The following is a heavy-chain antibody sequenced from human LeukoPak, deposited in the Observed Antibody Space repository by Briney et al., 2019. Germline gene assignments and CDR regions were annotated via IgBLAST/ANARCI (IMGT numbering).Heavy chain of an antibody. J-gene: IGHJ6*03. CDR1: GVSISSYY. CDR2: IYYSGST. D-gene: IGHD6-13*01. CDR3: ARDRIAAAGHMDV. V-gene: IGHV4-59*01. Sequence: PSETLSLTCTVSGVSISSYYWSWIRQPPGKGLEWIGYIYYSGSTNYNPSLKSRVTISVDTSKNQFSLKLSSVTAADTAVYYCARDRIAAAGHMDVWGKGTTVTISS.